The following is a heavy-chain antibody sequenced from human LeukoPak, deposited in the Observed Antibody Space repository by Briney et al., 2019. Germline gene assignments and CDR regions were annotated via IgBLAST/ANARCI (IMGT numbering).Heavy chain of an antibody. CDR3: ARAYSSSSHFDY. D-gene: IGHD6-13*01. CDR2: IWYDGSNK. CDR1: GFTFSSYG. V-gene: IGHV3-33*01. J-gene: IGHJ4*02. Sequence: GRSLRLSCAASGFTFSSYGMHWVRQAPGKGLEWVAVIWYDGSNKYYADSVKGRFTISRDNSKNTLYLQMNSLRAEDMAVYYCARAYSSSSHFDYWGQGTLVTVSS.